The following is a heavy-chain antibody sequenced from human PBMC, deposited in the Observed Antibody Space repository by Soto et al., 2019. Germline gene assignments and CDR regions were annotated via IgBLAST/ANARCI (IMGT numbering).Heavy chain of an antibody. Sequence: QVQLVESGGGVVQPGRSLRLSCAASGFTFSSYGMHWVRQATGKGLEWVAVISYDGSNKYYADSVKGRFTISRDNSKNTLYLQMNSLRAEDTAVYYCAKDRYEQQLTHYYGMDVWGQGTTVTVSS. V-gene: IGHV3-30*18. CDR3: AKDRYEQQLTHYYGMDV. CDR1: GFTFSSYG. J-gene: IGHJ6*02. CDR2: ISYDGSNK. D-gene: IGHD6-13*01.